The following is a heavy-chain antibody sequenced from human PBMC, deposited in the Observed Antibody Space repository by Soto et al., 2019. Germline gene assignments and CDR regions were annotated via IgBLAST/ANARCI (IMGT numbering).Heavy chain of an antibody. D-gene: IGHD3-10*01. V-gene: IGHV4-59*01. CDR3: ARVLSPIENSELFPPPVPGYYYGMDV. Sequence: PSETLSLTCTVSGASISSYYWSWIRQPPGKGLEWIGYIYYTGSTNYNPSLKSRVTISLDTSKNQFSLKLSSVTAADTAVYYCARVLSPIENSELFPPPVPGYYYGMDVWGQGTTVT. CDR1: GASISSYY. J-gene: IGHJ6*02. CDR2: IYYTGST.